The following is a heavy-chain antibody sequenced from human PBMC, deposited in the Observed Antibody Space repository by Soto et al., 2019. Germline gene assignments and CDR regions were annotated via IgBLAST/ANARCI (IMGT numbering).Heavy chain of an antibody. CDR1: GFTFSNYG. Sequence: QVQLVESGGGVVQPGRSLRLSCAASGFTFSNYGMHWVRQAPGKGLEWVAVISYDGSNKYYADSVKGRFTISRDNSKSTLYLQMNRLRAEDTAVYYCAEDGGTYYPTSSWYFDLWGRGTLVTVSS. D-gene: IGHD1-26*01. V-gene: IGHV3-30*18. J-gene: IGHJ2*01. CDR3: AEDGGTYYPTSSWYFDL. CDR2: ISYDGSNK.